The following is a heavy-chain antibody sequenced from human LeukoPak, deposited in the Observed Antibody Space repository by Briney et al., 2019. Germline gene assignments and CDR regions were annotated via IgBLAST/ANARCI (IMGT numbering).Heavy chain of an antibody. CDR3: AKNSGNKWQYFFDY. V-gene: IGHV3-23*01. D-gene: IGHD6-19*01. CDR1: GFTFGTYA. Sequence: GGSLRLSCAASGFTFGTYAMSWVRQAPGKGLEWVSVVSSGSGSTYYAGSVKGRFTISRDNSKNTLYLQMNSLRAEDAAVYFCAKNSGNKWQYFFDYWRQGTLVTVSS. CDR2: VSSGSGST. J-gene: IGHJ4*02.